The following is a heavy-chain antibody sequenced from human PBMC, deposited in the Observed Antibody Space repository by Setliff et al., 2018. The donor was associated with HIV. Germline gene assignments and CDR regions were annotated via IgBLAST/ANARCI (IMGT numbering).Heavy chain of an antibody. J-gene: IGHJ6*04. CDR3: ARGMVRGVLLMDV. CDR1: GFTFEDYG. D-gene: IGHD3-10*01. V-gene: IGHV3-21*01. CDR2: ISSSSSYT. Sequence: GGSLRLSCAVSGFTFEDYGMSWVRQAPGKGLEWVSSISSSSSYTYYPGSVKGRFTISRENAKNSLYLQMNSLRAGDTAVYYCARGMVRGVLLMDVWGKGTTVTVSS.